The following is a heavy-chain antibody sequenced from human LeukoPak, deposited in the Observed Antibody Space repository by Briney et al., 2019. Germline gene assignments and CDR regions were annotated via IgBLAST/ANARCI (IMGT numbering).Heavy chain of an antibody. J-gene: IGHJ1*01. CDR2: ISAYNGNT. CDR3: ARELGYCSSTSCPGYFQH. D-gene: IGHD2-2*01. CDR1: GYTFTSYG. V-gene: IGHV1-18*01. Sequence: ASVKVSCKASGYTFTSYGISWVRQAPGQGLEWMGWISAYNGNTNYAQKLQGRVTMTIDTSTSTAYMELRSLRSDDTAVYYCARELGYCSSTSCPGYFQHWGQGTLVTVSS.